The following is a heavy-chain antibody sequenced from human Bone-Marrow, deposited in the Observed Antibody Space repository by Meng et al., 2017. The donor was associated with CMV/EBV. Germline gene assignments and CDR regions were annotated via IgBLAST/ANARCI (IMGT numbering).Heavy chain of an antibody. D-gene: IGHD1-1*01. CDR2: TDSSSRII. CDR1: GGSFSGYY. Sequence: GGSLRLSCAVYGGSFSGYYWSWIRQAPGKGLEWVSSTDSSSRIIYYAESVKGRFTISRDNAKNSLYLQMNSLRAEDTAVYYCARAKDTTGIAASGSGYWGQGTLVTVSS. CDR3: ARAKDTTGIAASGSGY. V-gene: IGHV3-21*06. J-gene: IGHJ4*02.